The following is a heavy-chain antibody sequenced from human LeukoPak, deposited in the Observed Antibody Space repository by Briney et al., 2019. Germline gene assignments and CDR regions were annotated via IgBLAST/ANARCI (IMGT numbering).Heavy chain of an antibody. CDR2: IIPIFGTA. J-gene: IGHJ3*02. V-gene: IGHV1-69*13. CDR3: ARVGCSGGSCPNDAFDI. Sequence: SVKVSCKASGGTFSSYAISWVRQAPGQGLEWMGGIIPIFGTANYAQKFQGRVTITADESTSTAYMELSSLRSEDTAVYYCARVGCSGGSCPNDAFDIWGQGTMVTVSS. CDR1: GGTFSSYA. D-gene: IGHD2-15*01.